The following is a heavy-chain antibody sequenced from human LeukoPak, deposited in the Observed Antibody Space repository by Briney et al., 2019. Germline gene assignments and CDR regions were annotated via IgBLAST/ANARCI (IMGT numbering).Heavy chain of an antibody. D-gene: IGHD2-15*01. CDR2: IKQDGSEK. CDR3: ARAPRLGYCSGGSCYSVRDYYGMDV. Sequence: GGSLRLSCAASGFTFSSYLMSWVRQAPGKGLEWVANIKQDGSEKYYVDSVKGRFTISRDNAKNSLYLQMNSLRAEDTAVYYCARAPRLGYCSGGSCYSVRDYYGMDVWGQGTTVTVSS. CDR1: GFTFSSYL. J-gene: IGHJ6*02. V-gene: IGHV3-7*04.